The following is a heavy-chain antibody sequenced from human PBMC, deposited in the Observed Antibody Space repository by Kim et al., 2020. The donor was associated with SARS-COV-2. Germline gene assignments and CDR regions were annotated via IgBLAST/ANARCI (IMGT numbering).Heavy chain of an antibody. CDR2: GGT. J-gene: IGHJ3*01. CDR3: ARDHTSGAFDV. Sequence: GGTFYADSVKGRFTISRDNSTHTLYLQMNSLGAEETAVYYCARDHTSGAFDVWGQGTLVTVSS. D-gene: IGHD1-26*01. V-gene: IGHV3-66*01.